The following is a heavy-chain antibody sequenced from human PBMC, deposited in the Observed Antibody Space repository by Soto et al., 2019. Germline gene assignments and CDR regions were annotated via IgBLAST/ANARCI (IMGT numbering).Heavy chain of an antibody. CDR3: ARDDSSSWFDP. V-gene: IGHV3-9*01. Sequence: LRLSCAASGFTFHDYAMHWVRQGQGKGLEWVSGITWNSGSIDYADSVKGRFTISRDNAKNSLYLQMNSLRAEDTAVYYCARDDSSSWFDPWGQGTLVTVSS. J-gene: IGHJ5*02. D-gene: IGHD6-13*01. CDR1: GFTFHDYA. CDR2: ITWNSGSI.